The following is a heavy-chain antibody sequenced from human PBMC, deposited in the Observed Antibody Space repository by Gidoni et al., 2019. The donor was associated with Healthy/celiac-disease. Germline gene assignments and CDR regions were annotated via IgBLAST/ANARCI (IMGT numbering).Heavy chain of an antibody. V-gene: IGHV3-23*01. J-gene: IGHJ4*02. CDR3: AKDIVVVPAAIPYYFDY. Sequence: EVQLLESGGGLVQPGGSLRLSCAASGFHFSSYAMSWVRQAPGKGLEWVSAISGSGGSTYYADSVKGRFTISRDNSKNTLYLQMNSLRAEDTAVYYCAKDIVVVPAAIPYYFDYWGQGTLVTVSS. D-gene: IGHD2-2*01. CDR1: GFHFSSYA. CDR2: ISGSGGST.